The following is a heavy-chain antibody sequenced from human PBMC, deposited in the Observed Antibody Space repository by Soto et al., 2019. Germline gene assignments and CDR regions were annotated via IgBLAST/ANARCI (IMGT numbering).Heavy chain of an antibody. CDR2: IYYSGST. CDR3: ARENFDWSFFAY. D-gene: IGHD3-9*01. CDR1: GGSISSGGYY. V-gene: IGHV4-31*03. Sequence: SETLSLTCTVSGGSISSGGYYWSWIRQHPGKGLEWIGYIYYSGSTYYNPSLKSRLTISVDTSKNQFSLKLSSVTAADTAVYYCARENFDWSFFAYWGQGTLVIGSS. J-gene: IGHJ4*02.